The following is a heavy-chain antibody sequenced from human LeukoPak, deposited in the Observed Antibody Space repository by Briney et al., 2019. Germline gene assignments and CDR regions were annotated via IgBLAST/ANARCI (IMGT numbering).Heavy chain of an antibody. J-gene: IGHJ4*02. V-gene: IGHV4-34*01. CDR1: GGSFSGYY. Sequence: SSETLSLTCAVYGGSFSGYYWSWIRQPPGKGLEWIGEINHSGSTNYNPSLKSRVTISVDTSKNQFSLKLSSVTAADTAVYYCARHGRDGYNYWGQGTLVIVSS. CDR2: INHSGST. D-gene: IGHD5-24*01. CDR3: ARHGRDGYNY.